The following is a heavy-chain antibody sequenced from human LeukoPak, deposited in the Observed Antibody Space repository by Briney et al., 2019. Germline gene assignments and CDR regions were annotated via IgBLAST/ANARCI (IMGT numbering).Heavy chain of an antibody. V-gene: IGHV3-23*01. CDR1: GFTFSSYA. CDR3: VIWLGELNY. J-gene: IGHJ4*02. Sequence: GGSLRLSCAASGFTFSSYAMSWVRQAPGKGLEWVSAISGSGGSTYYADPVKGRFTISRDNVKSSLSLQMNNLRAEDTAIYYCVIWLGELNYWGQGTLVTVSS. D-gene: IGHD3-10*01. CDR2: ISGSGGST.